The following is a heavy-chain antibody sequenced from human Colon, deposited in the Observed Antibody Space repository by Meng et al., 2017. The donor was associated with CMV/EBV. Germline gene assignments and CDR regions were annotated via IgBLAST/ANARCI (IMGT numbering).Heavy chain of an antibody. J-gene: IGHJ4*02. Sequence: GESLKISCAASGFSFSNAWMSWVRQAPGKGLEWVGRVKSKTDGGTTDYAAPVKGRFTISRDDSKNTLYLQMNSLKTKDTAVYYCTTFRGVSWDDYWGQGTLVTVSS. CDR2: VKSKTDGGTT. CDR1: GFSFSNAW. V-gene: IGHV3-15*01. CDR3: TTFRGVSWDDY. D-gene: IGHD1-26*01.